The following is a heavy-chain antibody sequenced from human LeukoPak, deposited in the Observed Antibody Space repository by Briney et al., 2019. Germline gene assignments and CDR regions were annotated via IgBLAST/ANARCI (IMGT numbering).Heavy chain of an antibody. J-gene: IGHJ4*02. CDR2: ISGSGVST. D-gene: IGHD2-15*01. CDR1: GFTFSSYA. Sequence: RSLRLSCAASGFTFSSYAMHWVRQAPGKGLEWVSAISGSGVSTYYADSVKGRFTVSRDNSKNTLYLQVNSLRADDTAVYYCAKGRALEVVAAFNYWGQGTVVTVSS. V-gene: IGHV3-23*01. CDR3: AKGRALEVVAAFNY.